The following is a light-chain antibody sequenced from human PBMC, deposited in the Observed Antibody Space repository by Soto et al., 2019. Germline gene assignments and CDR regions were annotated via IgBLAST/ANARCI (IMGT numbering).Light chain of an antibody. V-gene: IGKV3-20*01. CDR1: QSVSSNH. CDR3: QQYGTSRT. Sequence: EIVLTQHPDTLSLSPGERATLYCRASQSVSSNHLAWYQQKPGQAPRLLLYGASSRATGIPDRFSGSGSGTDFTLTISRLEPEDFAVYYCQQYGTSRTFGQGTKVDIK. CDR2: GAS. J-gene: IGKJ1*01.